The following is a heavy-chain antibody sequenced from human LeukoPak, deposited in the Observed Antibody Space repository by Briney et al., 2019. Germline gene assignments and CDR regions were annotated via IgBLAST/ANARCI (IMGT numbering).Heavy chain of an antibody. V-gene: IGHV3-7*01. Sequence: GGSLRLSCAASGFIFSNYWMSWVRQAPGKGLEWVANIYQDGSEKNYVDSVKGRFTISRDNAKNSLYLQMSSLRAEDTAVYYCARGRGDYPSFWYFDLWGRGTLVTVSS. CDR2: IYQDGSEK. D-gene: IGHD4-11*01. J-gene: IGHJ2*01. CDR1: GFIFSNYW. CDR3: ARGRGDYPSFWYFDL.